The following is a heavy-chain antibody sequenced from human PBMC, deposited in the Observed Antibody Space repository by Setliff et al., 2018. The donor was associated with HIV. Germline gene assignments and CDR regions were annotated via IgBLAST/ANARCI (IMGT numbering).Heavy chain of an antibody. Sequence: SETLSLTCTVSGGSISSSSYYWGWIRQPPGKGLEWIGHISYSGSTYYNPSLKSRVAMSIDTSKNQLSLKVTSVAAADTAVYYCARDSGGYNYGFAVGSFDYWGQGALVTVS. V-gene: IGHV4-39*07. CDR3: ARDSGGYNYGFAVGSFDY. CDR2: ISYSGST. D-gene: IGHD5-18*01. J-gene: IGHJ4*02. CDR1: GGSISSSSYY.